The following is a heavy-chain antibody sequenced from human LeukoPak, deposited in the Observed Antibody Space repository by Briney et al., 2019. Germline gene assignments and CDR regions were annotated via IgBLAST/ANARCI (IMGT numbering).Heavy chain of an antibody. V-gene: IGHV3-7*01. CDR2: INQDGSER. CDR3: AREKHEIVVGGPRYYYGLDV. Sequence: GGSLRLSCPASGVTFTSHWMSWVRQAPGKGLEWVANINQDGSERHYVGSVKGRFSISRDNAKKSLFLQLSFLRAEDTAVYYCAREKHEIVVGGPRYYYGLDVWGQGTTVTVSS. D-gene: IGHD3-22*01. CDR1: GVTFTSHW. J-gene: IGHJ6*02.